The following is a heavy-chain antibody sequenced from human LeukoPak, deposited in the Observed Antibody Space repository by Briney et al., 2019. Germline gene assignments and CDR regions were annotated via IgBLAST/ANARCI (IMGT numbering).Heavy chain of an antibody. CDR1: GFSFSNYV. CDR3: AKGSPAILYYCMDV. D-gene: IGHD2-21*01. Sequence: PWGSLRLSCAASGFSFSNYVMTLIGTGAGTYYADSVKGRFTISRDNSKNTLYLQMNSLRAEDTAVYYCAKGSPAILYYCMDVWGKGTTVTVSS. CDR2: LIGTGAGT. V-gene: IGHV3-23*01. J-gene: IGHJ6*03.